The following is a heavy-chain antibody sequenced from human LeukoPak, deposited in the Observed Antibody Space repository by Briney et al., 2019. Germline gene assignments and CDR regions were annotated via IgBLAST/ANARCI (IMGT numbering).Heavy chain of an antibody. V-gene: IGHV3-23*01. J-gene: IGHJ4*02. CDR2: MTGPADTT. Sequence: PGGSLRLSCAASGFNFNNYAMSWVRQAPGKGPEWLSAMTGPADTTYYAESVKGRFTISRDYSKIMVYLQMNSLRVEDTAIYYCAKGAEIDHWGQGTLVTVSS. CDR3: AKGAEIDH. CDR1: GFNFNNYA.